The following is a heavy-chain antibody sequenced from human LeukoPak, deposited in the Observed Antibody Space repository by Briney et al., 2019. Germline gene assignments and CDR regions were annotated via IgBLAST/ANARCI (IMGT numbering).Heavy chain of an antibody. CDR3: AIREGRGGSYTKTSPIDY. J-gene: IGHJ4*02. V-gene: IGHV3-11*01. D-gene: IGHD1-26*01. CDR2: ISSSGSTI. Sequence: GGSLRLSCAASGFTFSDYCMSWIRQAPGKGLEWVSYISSSGSTIYYADSVKGRFTISRDNAKNSLYLQMNSLRAEDTAVYYCAIREGRGGSYTKTSPIDYWGQGTLVTVSS. CDR1: GFTFSDYC.